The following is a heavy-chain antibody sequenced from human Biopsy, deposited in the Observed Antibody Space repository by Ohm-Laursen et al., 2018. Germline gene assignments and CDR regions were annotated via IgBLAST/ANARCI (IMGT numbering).Heavy chain of an antibody. J-gene: IGHJ3*02. V-gene: IGHV3-15*01. CDR3: THHYDASDDVFDI. CDR1: GFTFSHAW. D-gene: IGHD3-22*01. Sequence: SLRLSCAASGFTFSHAWMSWVRQAPGKGLEWVGRIKHEIDGGTTEYAAPVKGRFTILRDDSKNMLFLQMDSLKTEDTAVYYCTHHYDASDDVFDIWGQGTVVTVSS. CDR2: IKHEIDGGTT.